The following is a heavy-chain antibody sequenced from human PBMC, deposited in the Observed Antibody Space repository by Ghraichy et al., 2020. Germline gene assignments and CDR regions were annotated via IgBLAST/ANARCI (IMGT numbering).Heavy chain of an antibody. V-gene: IGHV4-39*01. J-gene: IGHJ4*02. D-gene: IGHD2-21*02. CDR2: IYYSGTS. Sequence: SETLSLTCTVSGGSFSSPDSYWGWIRQPPGQGLEWIAHIYYSGTSYYNPALRGRVSISVDTTKTQFSLRLSSVTAADTATYYCARRFCDGGACYNGYYFAFWGQGTLVTVSS. CDR3: ARRFCDGGACYNGYYFAF. CDR1: GGSFSSPDSY.